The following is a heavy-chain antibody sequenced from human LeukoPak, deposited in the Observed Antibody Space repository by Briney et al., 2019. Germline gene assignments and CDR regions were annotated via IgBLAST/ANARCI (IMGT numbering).Heavy chain of an antibody. CDR2: TSSSDAGT. CDR3: ARDQITMLRGVTIKDYYYYYMDV. J-gene: IGHJ6*03. V-gene: IGHV3-23*01. CDR1: GFTLSSYA. D-gene: IGHD3-10*01. Sequence: GGSLRLSCAASGFTLSSYAMSWVRQAPGKGLEWVSATSSSDAGTYYAESVRGRFTISRDNSKNTLFLQMNSLRAEDTAVYYCARDQITMLRGVTIKDYYYYYMDVWGKGTSVTVSS.